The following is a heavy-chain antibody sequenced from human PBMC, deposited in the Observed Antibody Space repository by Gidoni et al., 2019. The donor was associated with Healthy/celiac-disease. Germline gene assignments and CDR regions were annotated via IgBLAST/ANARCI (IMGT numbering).Heavy chain of an antibody. CDR3: ANSALQTRWGFDY. D-gene: IGHD3-16*01. CDR1: GFTFSSYA. V-gene: IGHV3-23*01. CDR2: ISGSGGST. Sequence: EVQPFVAGGGLVQPGGALGLSWGASGFTFSSYAMSWVRQAPGKGLEWVSAISGSGGSTYYADSVKGRFTISRDNSKNTLYLQMNSLRAEDTAVYYCANSALQTRWGFDYWGQGTLVTVSS. J-gene: IGHJ4*02.